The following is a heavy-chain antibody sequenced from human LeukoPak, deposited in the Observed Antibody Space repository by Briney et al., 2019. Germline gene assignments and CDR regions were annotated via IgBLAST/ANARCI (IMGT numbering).Heavy chain of an antibody. Sequence: SETLSLTCTVSGGSVTSYYWNWIRQPAGKGLEWVGRIHNTGSTWYNPSLKSRVSMSIDTSKNQFSLKLSSVTAADTAVYYCARTTMVRGTYYMDVWGKGTTVTISS. CDR1: GGSVTSYY. J-gene: IGHJ6*03. CDR2: IHNTGST. D-gene: IGHD3-10*01. V-gene: IGHV4-4*07. CDR3: ARTTMVRGTYYMDV.